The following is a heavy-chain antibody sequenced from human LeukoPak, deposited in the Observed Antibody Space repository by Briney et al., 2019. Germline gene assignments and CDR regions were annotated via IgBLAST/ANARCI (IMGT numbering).Heavy chain of an antibody. J-gene: IGHJ6*02. V-gene: IGHV3-48*03. CDR2: ISGSSSTI. Sequence: GGSLRLSCAASGFTFSSYEMNWVRQAPGKGLEWVSYISGSSSTIYYADSVKGRFTISRDNAKNSLYLQMNSLRAEDTAVYYCARDYYGSGSYYYYYYGMDVWGQGTTVTVSS. D-gene: IGHD3-10*01. CDR1: GFTFSSYE. CDR3: ARDYYGSGSYYYYYYGMDV.